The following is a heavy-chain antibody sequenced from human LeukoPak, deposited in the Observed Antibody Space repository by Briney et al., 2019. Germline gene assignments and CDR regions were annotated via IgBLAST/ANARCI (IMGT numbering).Heavy chain of an antibody. J-gene: IGHJ4*02. CDR2: IYSNGVTT. Sequence: GGSLRLSCEVSGFPLSSYVMSWVRQAPGNGLEWVSAIYSNGVTTNYADSVKGRFTISRDNYKNTLYLQLSSLRVEDTAVYYCAKGDDFLADYRYRFDYWGQGTLVTVSS. CDR1: GFPLSSYV. CDR3: AKGDDFLADYRYRFDY. D-gene: IGHD3-9*01. V-gene: IGHV3-23*01.